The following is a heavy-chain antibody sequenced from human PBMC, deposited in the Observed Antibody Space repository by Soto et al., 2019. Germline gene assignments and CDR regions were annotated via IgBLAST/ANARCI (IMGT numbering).Heavy chain of an antibody. Sequence: PGGSLRLSCAGSGYNLGGFWMHWVRQAPGKGLVWVSRIDNGGTNTVYADAVKGRFTISRDNAKNTLYLQMNSLRAEDTAVYYCAKDRGRPDAFNIWGQGTMVTVSS. CDR2: IDNGGTNT. CDR1: GYNLGGFW. D-gene: IGHD3-10*01. V-gene: IGHV3-74*01. CDR3: AKDRGRPDAFNI. J-gene: IGHJ3*02.